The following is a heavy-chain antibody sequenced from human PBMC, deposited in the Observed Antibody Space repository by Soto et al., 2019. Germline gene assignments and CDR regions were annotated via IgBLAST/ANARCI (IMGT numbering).Heavy chain of an antibody. Sequence: SETLSLTCTVSGDSITNYYWGWMRQPPGKGLEWIGHTSSSGTTRYTPSLESRVSLSVDTSKNHFSLTLNSVIDADTAVYYCATLSSRRISGAFDIWGQGTLVTVSS. CDR3: ATLSSRRISGAFDI. CDR1: GDSITNYY. J-gene: IGHJ3*02. D-gene: IGHD3-10*01. CDR2: TSSSGTT. V-gene: IGHV4-59*12.